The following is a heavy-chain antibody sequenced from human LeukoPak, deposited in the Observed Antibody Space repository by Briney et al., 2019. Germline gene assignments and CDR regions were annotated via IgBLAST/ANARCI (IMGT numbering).Heavy chain of an antibody. CDR1: GGSISSYY. CDR3: ARDVTAMAYFDY. Sequence: PSETLSLTCTVPGGSISSYYWSWIRQPPGKGLEWIGYIYYSGSTNYNPSLKSRDTISVDTSKNQFSLKLSSVTAADTAVYYCARDVTAMAYFDYWGQGTLVTVSS. CDR2: IYYSGST. J-gene: IGHJ4*02. V-gene: IGHV4-59*01. D-gene: IGHD5-18*01.